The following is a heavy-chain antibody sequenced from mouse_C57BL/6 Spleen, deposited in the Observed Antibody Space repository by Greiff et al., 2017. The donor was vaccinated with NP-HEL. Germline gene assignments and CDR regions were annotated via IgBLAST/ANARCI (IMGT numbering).Heavy chain of an antibody. CDR1: GYTFTSYW. CDR3: ARKGPYYSTLFDY. CDR2: IYPGSGST. J-gene: IGHJ2*01. V-gene: IGHV1-55*01. Sequence: QVQLQQPGAELVKPGASVKMSCKASGYTFTSYWITWVKQRPGQGLEWIGDIYPGSGSTNYNEKFKSKATLTVDTSSSTAYMQLSSLTSEDSAVYYCARKGPYYSTLFDYWGQGTTLTVSS. D-gene: IGHD2-5*01.